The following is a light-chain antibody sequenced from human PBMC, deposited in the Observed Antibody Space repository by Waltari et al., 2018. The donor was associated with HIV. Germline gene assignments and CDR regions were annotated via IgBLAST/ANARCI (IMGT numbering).Light chain of an antibody. Sequence: YGLTQPPSVSVSPGRTATIACSGDSLSRQYSAWYQQKAGQAPTLVIYKDTVRSPGIPERFAGSTEGTTVTLTISGVQAEDEADYFCQSTDSAGTHVLFGGGTRLNVL. CDR1: SLSRQY. CDR3: QSTDSAGTHVL. CDR2: KDT. V-gene: IGLV3-25*03. J-gene: IGLJ2*01.